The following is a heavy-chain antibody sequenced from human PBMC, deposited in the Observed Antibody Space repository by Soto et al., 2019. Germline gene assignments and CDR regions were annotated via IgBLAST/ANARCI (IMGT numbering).Heavy chain of an antibody. V-gene: IGHV3-23*01. CDR1: GFNFRNYA. CDR2: TSGSGAGI. Sequence: SLRLSCAASGFNFRNYAMNWVRLAPGKGLEWVSGTSGSGAGIHYADSVNGRFSISRDNSKSKLYLQMNSLRAEDTAVYYCAKSYGDYGARNSHYYGMDVCGQGTTVTVSS. D-gene: IGHD4-17*01. CDR3: AKSYGDYGARNSHYYGMDV. J-gene: IGHJ6*02.